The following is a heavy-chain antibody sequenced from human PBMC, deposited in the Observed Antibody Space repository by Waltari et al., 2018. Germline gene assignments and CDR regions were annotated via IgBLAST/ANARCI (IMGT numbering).Heavy chain of an antibody. CDR2: IDWDDDK. D-gene: IGHD6-19*01. CDR3: ARIRVAVAGNNWFDP. V-gene: IGHV2-70*16. Sequence: QVTLKESGPVLVKPTQTLTLTCTFSGFSLSTSGMCVSWIRKPPGKALEWLARIDWDDDKFYSTSLKTRLTISKDTSKNQVVLTMTNMDPVDTATYYCARIRVAVAGNNWFDPWGQGTLVTVSS. CDR1: GFSLSTSGMC. J-gene: IGHJ5*02.